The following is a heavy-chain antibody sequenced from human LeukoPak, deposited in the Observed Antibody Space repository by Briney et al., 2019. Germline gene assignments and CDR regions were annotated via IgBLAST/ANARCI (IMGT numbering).Heavy chain of an antibody. Sequence: ASVKVSCKASGYTFTGCYMHWVRQAPGQGLEWMGWINPNSGGTNYAQKFQGRVTMTRDTSISTAYMELSRLRSDDTAVYYCARGSGVVVPAASYYGMDVWGQGTTVTVSS. CDR2: INPNSGGT. CDR1: GYTFTGCY. CDR3: ARGSGVVVPAASYYGMDV. D-gene: IGHD2-2*01. V-gene: IGHV1-2*02. J-gene: IGHJ6*02.